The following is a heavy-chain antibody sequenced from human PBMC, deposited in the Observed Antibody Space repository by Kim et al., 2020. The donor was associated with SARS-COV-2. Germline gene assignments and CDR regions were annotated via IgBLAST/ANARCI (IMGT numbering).Heavy chain of an antibody. V-gene: IGHV3-21*01. Sequence: LSLTCAASGFTFSSYSMNWVRQAPGKGLEWVSSISSSSSYIYYADSVKGRFTISRDNAKNSLYLQMNSLRAEDTAVYYCARDYEYQLLFYYYYMDVWGKGTTVTVSS. J-gene: IGHJ6*03. D-gene: IGHD2-2*01. CDR2: ISSSSSYI. CDR1: GFTFSSYS. CDR3: ARDYEYQLLFYYYYMDV.